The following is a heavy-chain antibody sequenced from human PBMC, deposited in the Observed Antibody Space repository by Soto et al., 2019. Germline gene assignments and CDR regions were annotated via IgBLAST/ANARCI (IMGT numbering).Heavy chain of an antibody. CDR1: EFTFRSFT. J-gene: IGHJ5*02. CDR3: TRDASRDSSARGWFDP. D-gene: IGHD6-13*01. V-gene: IGHV3-21*01. Sequence: PGWSLRLSCAASEFTFRSFTMNWVRQAPGKGLEWVSNISSNSAYIYYTDALRGRFTISRDNAKNSLHLQMNSLRAEDTAVYYCTRDASRDSSARGWFDPWGPGTLVTVSS. CDR2: ISSNSAYI.